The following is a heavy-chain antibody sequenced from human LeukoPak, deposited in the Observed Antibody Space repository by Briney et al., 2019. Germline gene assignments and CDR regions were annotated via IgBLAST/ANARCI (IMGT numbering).Heavy chain of an antibody. J-gene: IGHJ5*02. CDR3: ARDRSQEFDP. D-gene: IGHD3-10*01. CDR2: ISSDGTNK. CDR1: RFTFRNYA. V-gene: IGHV3-30*04. Sequence: GGSLRLSCAASRFTFRNYAMHWVRQAPGKGLEWVAVISSDGTNKDYADSVKGRFSISRDNSKNTLYLQMNRLRADDTAVYYCARDRSQEFDPWGQGTLVTVSS.